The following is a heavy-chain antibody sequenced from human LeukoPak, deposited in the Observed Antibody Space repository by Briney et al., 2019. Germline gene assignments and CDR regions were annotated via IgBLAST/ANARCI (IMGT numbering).Heavy chain of an antibody. D-gene: IGHD3-22*01. CDR3: ARRRVKTYYYDSSGYLDY. CDR1: GGSISSYY. J-gene: IGHJ4*02. V-gene: IGHV4-34*01. Sequence: SETLSLTCTVSGGSISSYYWSWIRQPPGKGLEWIGEINHSGSTNYNPSLKSRVTISVDTAKNQFSLKLSSVTAADTAVYYCARRRVKTYYYDSSGYLDYWGQGTLVTVSS. CDR2: INHSGST.